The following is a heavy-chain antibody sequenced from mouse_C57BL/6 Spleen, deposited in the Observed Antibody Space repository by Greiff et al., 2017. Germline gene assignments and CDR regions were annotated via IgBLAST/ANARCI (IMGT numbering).Heavy chain of an antibody. V-gene: IGHV1-52*01. CDR1: GYTFTSYW. CDR2: IDPSDSET. CDR3: ARAYYSNYWFAY. Sequence: QVQLKQPGAELVRPGSSVKLSCKASGYTFTSYWMPWVKQRPIQGLEWIGNIDPSDSETHYNQKFKDKATLTVDKSSSTAYMQLSSLTSEDSAVYYCARAYYSNYWFAYWGQGTLVTVSA. J-gene: IGHJ3*01. D-gene: IGHD2-5*01.